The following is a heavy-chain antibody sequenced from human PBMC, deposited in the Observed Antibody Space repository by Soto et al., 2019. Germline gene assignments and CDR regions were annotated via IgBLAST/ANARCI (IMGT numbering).Heavy chain of an antibody. CDR3: AKANYDSSGYYYVNWFDP. Sequence: GGSLGLSCAASGFTFYDYAMHWVRQAPGKGLEWVSGISGNGGSIYYADSVKGRFTISRDDSKNSLYLQMNSLRAEDTAVYYCAKANYDSSGYYYVNWFDPWGQGTLVSVSS. D-gene: IGHD3-22*01. V-gene: IGHV3-9*01. J-gene: IGHJ5*02. CDR2: ISGNGGSI. CDR1: GFTFYDYA.